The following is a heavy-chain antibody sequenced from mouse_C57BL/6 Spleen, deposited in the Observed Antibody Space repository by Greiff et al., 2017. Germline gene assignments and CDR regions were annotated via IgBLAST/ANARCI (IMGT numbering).Heavy chain of an antibody. Sequence: EVKLMESGGGLVKPGGSLKLSCAASGFTFSSYAMSWVRQTPEKRLEWVATISDGGSYTYYPDNVKGRFTISRDNAKNNLYLQRSHLKSEDTAMYYCARDEDGTFAYWGQGTLVTVSA. D-gene: IGHD2-1*01. V-gene: IGHV5-4*01. J-gene: IGHJ3*01. CDR2: ISDGGSYT. CDR3: ARDEDGTFAY. CDR1: GFTFSSYA.